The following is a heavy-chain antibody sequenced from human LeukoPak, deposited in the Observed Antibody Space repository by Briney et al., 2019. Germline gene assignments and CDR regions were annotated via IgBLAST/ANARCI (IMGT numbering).Heavy chain of an antibody. CDR3: ARAGGKVDY. J-gene: IGHJ4*02. V-gene: IGHV4-4*09. CDR2: IYTSGST. CDR1: GGSISSYY. D-gene: IGHD4-23*01. Sequence: SETLSLTCTVSGGSISSYYWSWIRQPPGKGLEWIGYIYTSGSTNYNPSLKSRVTISVDTSKNQFSLKLSSVTAADTAVYYCARAGGKVDYWGQGTLVTVSS.